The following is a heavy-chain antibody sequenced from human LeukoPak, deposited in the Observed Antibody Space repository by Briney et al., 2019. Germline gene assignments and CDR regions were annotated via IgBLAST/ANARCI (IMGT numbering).Heavy chain of an antibody. CDR3: ARGAYCSGGSCLKPFDY. CDR1: GGSISSYY. D-gene: IGHD2-15*01. J-gene: IGHJ4*02. Sequence: PSETLSLTCAVSGGSISSYYWSWIRQPPGKGLEWIGYIYYSGSTNYNPSLKSRVTISVDTSKNQFSLKLSSVTAADTAVYYCARGAYCSGGSCLKPFDYWGQGTLVTVSS. CDR2: IYYSGST. V-gene: IGHV4-59*08.